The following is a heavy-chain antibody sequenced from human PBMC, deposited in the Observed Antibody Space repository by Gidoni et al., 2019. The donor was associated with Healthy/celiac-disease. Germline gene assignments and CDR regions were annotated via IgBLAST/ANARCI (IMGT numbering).Heavy chain of an antibody. J-gene: IGHJ6*02. D-gene: IGHD2-2*01. V-gene: IGHV4-34*01. CDR3: ARRKYCSSTSCYPKYYYYGMDV. CDR1: GGSFSGYY. Sequence: QVQLQQWGAGLLKPSETLSLTCAVYGGSFSGYYWSWIRQPPGKGLEWIGEINHSGSTNYNPSLKSRVTISVDTSKNQFSLKLSSVTAADTAVYYCARRKYCSSTSCYPKYYYYGMDVWGQGTTVTVSS. CDR2: INHSGST.